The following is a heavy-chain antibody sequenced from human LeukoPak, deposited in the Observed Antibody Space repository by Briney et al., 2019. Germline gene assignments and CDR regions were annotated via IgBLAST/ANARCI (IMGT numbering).Heavy chain of an antibody. CDR1: GSTFSSYA. Sequence: GGSLRLSCAASGSTFSSYAMSWVRQAPGKGLEWVSAISGSGGSTYYADSVKGRFTISRDNSKNTLYLQMNSLRAEDTAVYYCAKDSNAPLYGMDVWGQGTTVTVSS. J-gene: IGHJ6*02. V-gene: IGHV3-23*01. CDR2: ISGSGGST. CDR3: AKDSNAPLYGMDV. D-gene: IGHD4-11*01.